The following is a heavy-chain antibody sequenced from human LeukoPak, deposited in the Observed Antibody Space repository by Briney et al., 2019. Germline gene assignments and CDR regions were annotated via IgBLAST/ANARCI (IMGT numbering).Heavy chain of an antibody. CDR2: IYYSGST. CDR3: ARGAPIYGSGSYPFDY. CDR1: GGSIRSYY. J-gene: IGHJ4*02. V-gene: IGHV4-59*01. D-gene: IGHD3-10*01. Sequence: SETLSLTCTVSGGSIRSYYWSWIRQPPGKGLEWIGYIYYSGSTNYNPSLKSRVTISVDTSKNQFSLKLSSVTAADTAVYYCARGAPIYGSGSYPFDYWGQGTLVTVSS.